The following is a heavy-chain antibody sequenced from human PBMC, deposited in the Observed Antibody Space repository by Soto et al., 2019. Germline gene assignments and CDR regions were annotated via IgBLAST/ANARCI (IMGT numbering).Heavy chain of an antibody. CDR3: AKDRDGYNSISDY. Sequence: EVQLLESGGGLVQPGGSLRLSCAASGFTFSSYAMSRVRQAPGKGLEWVSAISGSGGSTYYADSVKGRFTISRDNSKNTLYLQMNSLRAEDTAVYYCAKDRDGYNSISDYWGQGTLVTVSS. CDR1: GFTFSSYA. D-gene: IGHD5-12*01. J-gene: IGHJ4*02. V-gene: IGHV3-23*01. CDR2: ISGSGGST.